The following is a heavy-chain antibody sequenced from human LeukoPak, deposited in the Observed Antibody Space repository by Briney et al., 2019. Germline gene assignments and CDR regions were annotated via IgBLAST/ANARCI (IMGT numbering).Heavy chain of an antibody. J-gene: IGHJ6*03. CDR2: INPSGGST. CDR3: AREARAGSYYYYMDV. Sequence: GASVKVSCKASGYTFTNYYIHWVRQAPGQGLECMGIINPSGGSTSYAQKFQGRVTMTRNTSISTAYMELSSLRSEDTAVYYCAREARAGSYYYYMDVWGKGTTVTISS. CDR1: GYTFTNYY. V-gene: IGHV1-46*01. D-gene: IGHD6-19*01.